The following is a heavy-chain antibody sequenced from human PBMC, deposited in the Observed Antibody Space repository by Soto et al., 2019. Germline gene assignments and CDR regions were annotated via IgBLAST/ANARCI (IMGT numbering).Heavy chain of an antibody. D-gene: IGHD3-10*01. Sequence: QVQLQESGPGLVKPSQTLSLTCTVSGGSISSGGYYWSWIRQHPGKGLEWIGYIYYSGSTYYNPSLKSRVTISVDTSKNQFSLKLSSVTAADTAVYYCARVRGYYGSGSYSINWFDPWGQGTLVTVSS. V-gene: IGHV4-31*03. CDR2: IYYSGST. CDR3: ARVRGYYGSGSYSINWFDP. CDR1: GGSISSGGYY. J-gene: IGHJ5*02.